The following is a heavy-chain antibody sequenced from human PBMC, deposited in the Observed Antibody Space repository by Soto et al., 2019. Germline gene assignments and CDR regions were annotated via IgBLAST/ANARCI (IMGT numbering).Heavy chain of an antibody. D-gene: IGHD3-22*01. J-gene: IGHJ6*02. CDR2: IYTSGST. Sequence: PSETQSLTCTVSGGSISSYYWSWIRQPAGKGLEWIGRIYTSGSTNYNPSLKSRVTMSVDTSKNQFSLKLSSVTAADTAVYYCARESSGYPYYYGMDVWGQGTTVTVSS. V-gene: IGHV4-4*07. CDR1: GGSISSYY. CDR3: ARESSGYPYYYGMDV.